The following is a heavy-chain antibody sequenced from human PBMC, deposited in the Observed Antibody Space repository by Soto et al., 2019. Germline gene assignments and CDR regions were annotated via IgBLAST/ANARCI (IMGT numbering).Heavy chain of an antibody. Sequence: ASVKVSCKASGYTFTSYGISWVRQAPGQGLEWMGWISAYNGNTNYAQKLQGRVTMTTDTSTSTAYMELRSLRSDDTAVYYCATYYDYDFWSGYSRSIYYYYYGMDVSGQGTTVTVSS. D-gene: IGHD3-3*01. CDR3: ATYYDYDFWSGYSRSIYYYYYGMDV. CDR1: GYTFTSYG. V-gene: IGHV1-18*01. CDR2: ISAYNGNT. J-gene: IGHJ6*02.